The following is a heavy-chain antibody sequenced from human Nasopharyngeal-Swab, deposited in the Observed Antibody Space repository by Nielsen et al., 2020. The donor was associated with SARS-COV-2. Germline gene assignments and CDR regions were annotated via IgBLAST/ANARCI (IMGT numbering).Heavy chain of an antibody. D-gene: IGHD5-24*01. CDR2: IYTSGST. CDR3: ARAGRDGYKLKYPADY. CDR1: GGSISGGSYY. Sequence: SETLSLTCTVSGGSISGGSYYWSWIRQPAGKGLEWIGRIYTSGSTNYNPSLKSRVTISVDTSKNQFSLKLSSVTAADTAVYYCARAGRDGYKLKYPADYWGQGTLVTVSS. J-gene: IGHJ4*02. V-gene: IGHV4-61*02.